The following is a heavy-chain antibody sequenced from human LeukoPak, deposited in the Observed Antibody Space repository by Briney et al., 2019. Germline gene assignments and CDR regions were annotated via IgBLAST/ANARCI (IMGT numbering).Heavy chain of an antibody. J-gene: IGHJ4*02. V-gene: IGHV3-30*02. CDR1: GFTFSRYD. Sequence: GGSLRLSCAASGFTFSRYDIHWIRQTPGKGLEWVAVIWSGGSNKNYADSVKGRFTISRDNSKTMVHLQMNSLRPEDTAVYYCAKGGPTGSNYFDFWGQGTLVTVSS. CDR2: IWSGGSNK. CDR3: AKGGPTGSNYFDF. D-gene: IGHD1-26*01.